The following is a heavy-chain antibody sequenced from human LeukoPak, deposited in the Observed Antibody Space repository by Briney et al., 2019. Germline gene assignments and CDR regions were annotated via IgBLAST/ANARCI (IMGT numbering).Heavy chain of an antibody. D-gene: IGHD2-2*02. V-gene: IGHV4-34*01. CDR3: ARGTPRRGRYCSSTSCYKGIFDY. CDR2: INHSGST. Sequence: ALETLSLTCAVYGGSFSGYYWSWIRQPPGKGLEWIGEINHSGSTNYNPSLKSRVTISVDTSKNQFSLKLSSVTAADTAVYYCARGTPRRGRYCSSTSCYKGIFDYWGQGTLVTVSS. J-gene: IGHJ4*02. CDR1: GGSFSGYY.